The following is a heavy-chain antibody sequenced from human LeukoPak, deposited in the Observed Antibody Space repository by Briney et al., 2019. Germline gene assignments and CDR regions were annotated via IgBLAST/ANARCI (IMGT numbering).Heavy chain of an antibody. CDR2: IYSSGTT. CDR1: GGSISSYS. J-gene: IGHJ4*02. Sequence: SETLSLTCTVSGGSISSYSWNWIRQPAGKGLEWIGRIYSSGTTTYNPSLKSRVIMSVDTSKCQFPLKLSSVTAADTAVYYCGRASSGTYYYFDYWGQGTLVTVSS. D-gene: IGHD1-26*01. V-gene: IGHV4-4*07. CDR3: GRASSGTYYYFDY.